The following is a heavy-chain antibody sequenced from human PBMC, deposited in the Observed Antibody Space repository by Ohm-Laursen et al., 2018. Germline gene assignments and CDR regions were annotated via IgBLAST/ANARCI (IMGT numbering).Heavy chain of an antibody. Sequence: GSLRLSCAASGFTFSSYAMSWVRQAPGKGLEWVSAISGSGGSTYYADSVKGRFTISRDNSKNTLYLQMNSLRAEDTAVYYCAKASTPFRGLLYYFDYWGQGTLVTVSS. CDR2: ISGSGGST. J-gene: IGHJ4*02. V-gene: IGHV3-23*01. CDR3: AKASTPFRGLLYYFDY. D-gene: IGHD3-10*01. CDR1: GFTFSSYA.